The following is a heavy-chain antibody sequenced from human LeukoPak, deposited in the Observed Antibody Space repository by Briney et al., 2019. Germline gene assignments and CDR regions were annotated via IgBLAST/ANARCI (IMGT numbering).Heavy chain of an antibody. Sequence: GSLRLSCAASGFTFSSYAMSWVRQPPGKGLEWIGEINHSGSTNYNPSLKSRVTISVDTSKNQFSLKLSSVTAADTAVYYCARADIVVVPAAIRYYFDYWGQGTLVTVSS. J-gene: IGHJ4*02. CDR2: INHSGST. D-gene: IGHD2-2*01. V-gene: IGHV4-34*01. CDR1: GFTFSSYA. CDR3: ARADIVVVPAAIRYYFDY.